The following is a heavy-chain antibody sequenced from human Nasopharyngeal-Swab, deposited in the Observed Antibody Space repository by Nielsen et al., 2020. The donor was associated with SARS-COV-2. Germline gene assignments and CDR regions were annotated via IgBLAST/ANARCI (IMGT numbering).Heavy chain of an antibody. CDR2: ITTNAGTT. V-gene: IGHV3-64*02. D-gene: IGHD6-19*01. CDR1: GFTFRTYA. Sequence: SLQLSCPASGFTFRTYAMNWVSQPPGKALESFSAITTNAGTTYYADTVNGRFTISRDNCKHTLYLQMGSLRAEDMAVYYCVREGGVAVAGSYDYWGQGTLVTVSS. J-gene: IGHJ4*02. CDR3: VREGGVAVAGSYDY.